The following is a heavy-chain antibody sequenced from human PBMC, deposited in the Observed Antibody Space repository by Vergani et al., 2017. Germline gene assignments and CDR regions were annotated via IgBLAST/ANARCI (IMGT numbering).Heavy chain of an antibody. CDR3: VREDVRYYDSYGDSSGFFDP. CDR2: ISNSGSA. D-gene: IGHD3-22*01. V-gene: IGHV4-61*02. Sequence: QLQLQESGPGLVRPSETLSLTCSVSGASISSGPFFWSWIRQPAGKGLEWIGRISNSGSAKYNSSLRSRVTISVDTANNQFSLKLRSLTVADTAVYYCVREDVRYYDSYGDSSGFFDPWGQGTLVTVSS. J-gene: IGHJ5*02. CDR1: GASISSGPFF.